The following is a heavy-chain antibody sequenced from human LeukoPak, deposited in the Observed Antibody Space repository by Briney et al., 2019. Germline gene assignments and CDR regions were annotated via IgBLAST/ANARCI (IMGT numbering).Heavy chain of an antibody. J-gene: IGHJ4*02. Sequence: ASVKVSCKASGATFINFPFSWVRQAPGQGLEWMGRIIPVIGTGNYAQKFQGRITITADETTSTAYMELSSLRLEDTAVYYCVRMYSSSYFDSWGQGTRVTVSS. D-gene: IGHD6-19*01. CDR3: VRMYSSSYFDS. V-gene: IGHV1-69*11. CDR1: GATFINFP. CDR2: IIPVIGTG.